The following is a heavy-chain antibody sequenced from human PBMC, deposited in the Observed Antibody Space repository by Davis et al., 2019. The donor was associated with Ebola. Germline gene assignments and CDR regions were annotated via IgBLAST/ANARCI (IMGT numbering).Heavy chain of an antibody. CDR2: ISSSSSYT. Sequence: GGSLRLSCAASGFTFSDYYMSWIRQAPGKGLEWVSYISSSSSYTNYADSVKGRFTISRDNAKNSLYLQMNSLRAEDTAVYYCASSIAAAGPMDVWGQGTTVTVSS. CDR1: GFTFSDYY. D-gene: IGHD6-13*01. CDR3: ASSIAAAGPMDV. J-gene: IGHJ6*02. V-gene: IGHV3-11*06.